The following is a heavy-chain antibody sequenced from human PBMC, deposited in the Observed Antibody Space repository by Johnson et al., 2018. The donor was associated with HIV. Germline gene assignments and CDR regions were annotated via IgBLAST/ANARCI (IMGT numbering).Heavy chain of an antibody. D-gene: IGHD5-18*01. V-gene: IGHV3-48*01. CDR1: GFTFSSYW. CDR3: AKERGYSYGRGAFDI. Sequence: MQLVESGGGLVQPGGSLRLSCAASGFTFSSYWMSWVRQAPGKGLEWIAYISGGSAGTFYADSVKGRFTISRDNGNKEVYLQMNSLRAEDTAVYYCAKERGYSYGRGAFDIWCQGTMVTVSS. CDR2: ISGGSAGT. J-gene: IGHJ3*02.